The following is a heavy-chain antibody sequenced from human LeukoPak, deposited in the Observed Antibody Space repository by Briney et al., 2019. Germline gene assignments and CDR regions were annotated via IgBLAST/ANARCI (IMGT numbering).Heavy chain of an antibody. V-gene: IGHV4-38-2*02. CDR2: IYHSGSP. CDR1: GYSISSGYY. CDR3: ARVRRDDFWTTQFHHYYMDV. Sequence: SETLSLTCTVSGYSISSGYYWGWIRQPPGQGLEWIGSIYHSGSPYYNPSLKSRVTISVDTSKNQFSLKLNSLAAADTAVYYCARVRRDDFWTTQFHHYYMDVWDKGSTVTVSS. J-gene: IGHJ6*03. D-gene: IGHD3-3*01.